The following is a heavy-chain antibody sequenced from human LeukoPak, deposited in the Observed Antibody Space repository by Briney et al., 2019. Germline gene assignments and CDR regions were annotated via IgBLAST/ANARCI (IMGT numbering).Heavy chain of an antibody. CDR3: ARCNDDSGAFDM. Sequence: PSETLSLTCTVSGGSISSSSYHWGWIRQPPGKGLEWIGTIYSGGSTYYNPSLKSRVTISIDTSKMQFSLKLTSVTAADTAVYYCARCNDDSGAFDMWGQGTMVTVFS. CDR2: IYSGGST. J-gene: IGHJ3*02. D-gene: IGHD4-17*01. V-gene: IGHV4-39*07. CDR1: GGSISSSSYH.